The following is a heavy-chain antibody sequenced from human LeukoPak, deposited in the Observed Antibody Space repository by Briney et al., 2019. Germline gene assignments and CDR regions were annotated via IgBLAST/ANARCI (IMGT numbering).Heavy chain of an antibody. CDR2: IYYSGST. Sequence: TSETLSLTCTVSGGSISSYYWSWIRQPPGKGLEWIGYIYYSGSTNYNPSLKSRVTISVDTSKNQFSLKLSSVTAADTAVYYCARRLAGSYSDYWGQGTLVTVSS. CDR3: ARRLAGSYSDY. D-gene: IGHD3-10*01. J-gene: IGHJ4*02. V-gene: IGHV4-59*12. CDR1: GGSISSYY.